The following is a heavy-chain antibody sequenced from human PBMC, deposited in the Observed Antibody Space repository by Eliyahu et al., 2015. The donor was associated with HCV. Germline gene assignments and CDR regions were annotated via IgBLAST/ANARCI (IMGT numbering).Heavy chain of an antibody. Sequence: EVQLLESGGGLVQPGGSLRLSCAASGFTFSSYAMSWVRQAPGKGLEWVSAISGSGGSTYYADSVKGRFTISRDNSKNTLYLQMNSLRAEDTAVYYCAKDYYGDYDSGGAFDIWGQGTMVTVSS. CDR2: ISGSGGST. J-gene: IGHJ3*02. CDR3: AKDYYGDYDSGGAFDI. CDR1: GFTFSSYA. V-gene: IGHV3-23*01. D-gene: IGHD4-17*01.